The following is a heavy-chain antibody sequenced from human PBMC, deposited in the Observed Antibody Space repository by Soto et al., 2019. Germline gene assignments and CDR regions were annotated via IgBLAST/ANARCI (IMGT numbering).Heavy chain of an antibody. J-gene: IGHJ4*02. CDR1: GFTFSSYG. CDR2: IWYDGSNK. CDR3: ARGQKTGIFDY. Sequence: QVQLVESGGGVVQPGRSLRLSCAASGFTFSSYGMHWVRQAPGKGLEWVAVIWYDGSNKYYADSVKGRFTISRDNSKNTLYLQMNSRRAEDTAVYYCARGQKTGIFDYWGQGTLVTVSS. D-gene: IGHD7-27*01. V-gene: IGHV3-33*01.